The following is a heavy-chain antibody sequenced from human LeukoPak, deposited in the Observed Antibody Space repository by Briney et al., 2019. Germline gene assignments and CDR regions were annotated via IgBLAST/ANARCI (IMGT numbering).Heavy chain of an antibody. J-gene: IGHJ6*03. D-gene: IGHD3/OR15-3a*01. Sequence: PGRSLRLSCAASGFTFDDYAMHWVRQAPGKGLEWVSGISWNSGSIGYADSVKGRFTISRDNAKNSLYLQMNSLRAEDTALYYCAKDMDRYYYYYMDVWGKGTTVTVSS. V-gene: IGHV3-9*01. CDR3: AKDMDRYYYYYMDV. CDR1: GFTFDDYA. CDR2: ISWNSGSI.